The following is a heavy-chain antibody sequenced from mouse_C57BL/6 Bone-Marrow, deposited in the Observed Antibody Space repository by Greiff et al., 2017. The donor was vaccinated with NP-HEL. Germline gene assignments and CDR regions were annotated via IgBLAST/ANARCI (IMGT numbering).Heavy chain of an antibody. CDR3: ARRVLCLRRYYAMDY. Sequence: QVQLQQPGAELVKPGASVKLSCKASGYTFTSYWMQWVNQRPGQGLEWIGEIDPSDSYTNYNQTFQGKATLTVDTSSSTSYMQLSSLTSEDAAVYYCARRVLCLRRYYAMDYWGQGTSVTVSS. V-gene: IGHV1-50*01. CDR1: GYTFTSYW. J-gene: IGHJ4*01. CDR2: IDPSDSYT. D-gene: IGHD2-2*01.